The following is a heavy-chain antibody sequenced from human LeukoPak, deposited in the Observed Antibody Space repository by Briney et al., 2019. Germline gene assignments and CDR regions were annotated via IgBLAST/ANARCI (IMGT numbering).Heavy chain of an antibody. Sequence: ASVKVSCKASGYTFTGHYMHWVRQAPGQGLEWMGWINPNSGGTNSAQKFQDRVTMTRDTSISTAYMELRRLRSDDTAVYYCARGPSRDYWGQGTLVTVSS. V-gene: IGHV1-2*02. CDR3: ARGPSRDY. J-gene: IGHJ4*02. CDR2: INPNSGGT. CDR1: GYTFTGHY.